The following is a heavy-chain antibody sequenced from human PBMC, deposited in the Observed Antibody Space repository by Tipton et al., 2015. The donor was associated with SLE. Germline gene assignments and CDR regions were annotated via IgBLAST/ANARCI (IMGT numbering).Heavy chain of an antibody. V-gene: IGHV4-59*08. Sequence: TLSLTCTVSSGSISNYYWIWIRQPPGKGLEWIGYISYGGGTNYNPSLKSRVTMSVDTAKNQFSLRLGSVTAADTAVYYCARGMLTWRGAIVGVDVWGQGTTVNVSS. D-gene: IGHD3-10*02. CDR1: SGSISNYY. CDR2: ISYGGGT. J-gene: IGHJ6*02. CDR3: ARGMLTWRGAIVGVDV.